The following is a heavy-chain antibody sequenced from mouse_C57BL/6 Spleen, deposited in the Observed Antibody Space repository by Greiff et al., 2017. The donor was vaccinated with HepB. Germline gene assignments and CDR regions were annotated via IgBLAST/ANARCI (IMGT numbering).Heavy chain of an antibody. CDR1: GYTFTSYT. CDR3: AREGNYYGSSWNYFDY. CDR2: INPSSGYT. D-gene: IGHD1-1*01. J-gene: IGHJ2*01. Sequence: VQLQQSGAELARPGASVKMSCKASGYTFTSYTMHWVKQRPGQGLEWIGYINPSSGYTKYNQKFKDKATLTADKSSSTAYMQLSSLTSEDSAVYYCAREGNYYGSSWNYFDYWGQGTTLTVSS. V-gene: IGHV1-4*01.